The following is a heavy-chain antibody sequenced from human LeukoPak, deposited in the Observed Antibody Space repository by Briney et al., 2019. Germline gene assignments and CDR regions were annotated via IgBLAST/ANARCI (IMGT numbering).Heavy chain of an antibody. CDR3: ARETSFWSGYFMDY. J-gene: IGHJ4*02. CDR1: GFTFSNYW. D-gene: IGHD3-3*01. CDR2: IKTEGYDT. Sequence: GGSLRLSCAASGFTFSNYWRAWVRQAPGKGLEWVANIKTEGYDTYYVDSVKGRFTISRDNAKNSLYLQMNSLRAEDTAVYYCARETSFWSGYFMDYWGQGTLVTVSS. V-gene: IGHV3-7*01.